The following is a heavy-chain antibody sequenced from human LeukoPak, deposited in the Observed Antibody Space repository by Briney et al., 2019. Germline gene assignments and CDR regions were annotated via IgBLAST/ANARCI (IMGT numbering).Heavy chain of an antibody. CDR3: ATLGNWNYFDY. V-gene: IGHV1-69*04. Sequence: SVKVSCKASGGTFSSYAISWVRKAPGQGLEWMGRIIPIFGIANYAQKFQGRVTITADKSTSTAYMELSSLRSEDTAVYYCATLGNWNYFDYWGQGTLVTVSS. J-gene: IGHJ4*02. CDR1: GGTFSSYA. CDR2: IIPIFGIA. D-gene: IGHD1-1*01.